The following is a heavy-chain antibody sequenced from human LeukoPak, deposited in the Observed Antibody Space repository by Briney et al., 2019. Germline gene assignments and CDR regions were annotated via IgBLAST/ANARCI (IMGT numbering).Heavy chain of an antibody. D-gene: IGHD1-26*01. Sequence: SETLSLTCAVYGGSFSGYYWSWIRQPPGKGLEWIGEINHSGSTNYNPSLKSRVTISVDTSKNQFSLKLSSVTAADTAVYYCARLGATHPYYYMDVWGKGTTVTVPS. V-gene: IGHV4-34*01. J-gene: IGHJ6*03. CDR3: ARLGATHPYYYMDV. CDR1: GGSFSGYY. CDR2: INHSGST.